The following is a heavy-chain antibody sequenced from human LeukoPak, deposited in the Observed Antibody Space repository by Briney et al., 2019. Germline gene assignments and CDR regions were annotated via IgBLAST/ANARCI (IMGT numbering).Heavy chain of an antibody. V-gene: IGHV5-51*01. Sequence: GESLKISCKGSGYSFTSYCIGWVRQMPGKGLEWMGIIYPGDSDTRYSPSFQGQVTISADKSISTAYLQWSSLKASDTAMYYCASPYCSSNSCAMGDAFDIWGQGTMVTVSS. CDR2: IYPGDSDT. J-gene: IGHJ3*02. CDR3: ASPYCSSNSCAMGDAFDI. D-gene: IGHD2-2*01. CDR1: GYSFTSYC.